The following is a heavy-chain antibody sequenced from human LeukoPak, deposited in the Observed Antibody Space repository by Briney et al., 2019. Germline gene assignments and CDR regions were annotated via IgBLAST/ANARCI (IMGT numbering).Heavy chain of an antibody. Sequence: GGSLRLSCAASGFTFSSYSMNWVRQAPGKGLEWVSSISSSSSYIYYADSVKGRFTISRDNAKNSLYLQMNSLRAEDTAVYYCARDTSLITISGVVIDYFDYWGQGTLVTVSS. J-gene: IGHJ4*02. CDR1: GFTFSSYS. CDR3: ARDTSLITISGVVIDYFDY. CDR2: ISSSSSYI. V-gene: IGHV3-21*01. D-gene: IGHD3-3*01.